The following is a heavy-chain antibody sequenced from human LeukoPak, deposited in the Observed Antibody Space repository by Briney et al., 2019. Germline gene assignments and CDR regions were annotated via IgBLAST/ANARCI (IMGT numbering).Heavy chain of an antibody. Sequence: ASVKVSCKASGYTFTGYCMHWVRQAPGQGLEWMGWINPNTGSTNYAQKFQGRVTVTRDTSISTAYMELSRLRSDDTAVYYCARSQYYDFWSGNPKSPYYFHSWGQGTLVTVSS. V-gene: IGHV1-2*02. CDR3: ARSQYYDFWSGNPKSPYYFHS. CDR2: INPNTGST. J-gene: IGHJ4*02. D-gene: IGHD3-3*01. CDR1: GYTFTGYC.